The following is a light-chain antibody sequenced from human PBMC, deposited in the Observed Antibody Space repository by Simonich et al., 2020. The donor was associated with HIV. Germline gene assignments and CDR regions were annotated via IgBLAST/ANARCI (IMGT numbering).Light chain of an antibody. CDR2: KVS. CDR3: MQGTHWPPFT. CDR1: QSLVHSDGNTS. J-gene: IGKJ3*01. V-gene: IGKV2-30*02. Sequence: DVVMTQSPLSLPVTLGQPASISCRSSQSLVHSDGNTSLNWFQQRPGQSPRRLIYKVSNRDSGVPDRFSGSGSGTDFTLKISRVEAEDVGVYYCMQGTHWPPFTFGPGTKVEIK.